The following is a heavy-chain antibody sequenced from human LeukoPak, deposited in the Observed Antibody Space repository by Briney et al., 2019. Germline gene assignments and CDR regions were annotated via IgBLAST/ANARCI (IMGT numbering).Heavy chain of an antibody. V-gene: IGHV3-7*04. CDR3: ARAYDFWSGNYYYYMDV. J-gene: IGHJ6*03. CDR2: IKQDGSEK. CDR1: GFTFSSYW. D-gene: IGHD3-3*01. Sequence: GGSLRLSCAASGFTFSSYWMSWVRQAPGKGLEWVANIKQDGSEKYYVDSVKGRFTISRDNAKNSLYLQMNSLRAEDTAVYYCARAYDFWSGNYYYYMDVWGKGTTVTVSS.